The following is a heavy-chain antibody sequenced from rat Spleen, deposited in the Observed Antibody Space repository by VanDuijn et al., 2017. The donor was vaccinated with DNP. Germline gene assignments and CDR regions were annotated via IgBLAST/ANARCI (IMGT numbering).Heavy chain of an antibody. CDR3: TRGDYPAPFAY. CDR1: GFIFSNYW. D-gene: IGHD1-4*01. Sequence: EVQLVESGGGPVQPGRSLKLSCVASGFIFSNYWMTWIRQAPGKGLEWVASIMNTGIKTYYPDSVKGRFTISRDNAKSTLYLQMDSLSSEDTATYYCTRGDYPAPFAYWGQGTLVTVSS. CDR2: IMNTGIKT. V-gene: IGHV5-31*01. J-gene: IGHJ3*01.